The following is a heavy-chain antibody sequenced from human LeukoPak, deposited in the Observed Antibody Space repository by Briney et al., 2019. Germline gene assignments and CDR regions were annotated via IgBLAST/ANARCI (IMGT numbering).Heavy chain of an antibody. CDR2: IIPIHGTP. CDR3: AKAVGSCTGGGCDGPGNYDAYYYYYMDV. D-gene: IGHD2-8*02. V-gene: IGHV1-69*13. J-gene: IGHJ6*03. Sequence: SVTVSCKASGGTFRTYAINWVRQTPGQGFEWMGGIIPIHGTPNYAQTFQGRVTITADEYTSTVYMEVTSLRSEDTAVYYCAKAVGSCTGGGCDGPGNYDAYYYYYMDVWGKGTTVIVSS. CDR1: GGTFRTYA.